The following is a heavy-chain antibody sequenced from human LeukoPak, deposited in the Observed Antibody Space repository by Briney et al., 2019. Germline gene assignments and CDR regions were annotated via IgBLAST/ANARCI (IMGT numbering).Heavy chain of an antibody. CDR1: GYTFTSYD. CDR2: MNPNSGNM. J-gene: IGHJ3*02. V-gene: IGHV1-8*01. CDR3: ARNNYGGHDAFDI. D-gene: IGHD4-11*01. Sequence: HRASVKVSCKASGYTFTSYDINWVRQATGQGLEWMGWMNPNSGNMGCTKKFQGRVTMTRDTSTSTAYMDLTSVESEDTAVYFCARNNYGGHDAFDIWGQGTLVTVSS.